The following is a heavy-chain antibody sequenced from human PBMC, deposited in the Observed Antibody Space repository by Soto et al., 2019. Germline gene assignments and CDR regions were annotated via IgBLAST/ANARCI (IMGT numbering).Heavy chain of an antibody. CDR2: INPNSGGT. V-gene: IGHV1-2*02. CDR3: ARACPTPYYFDY. CDR1: GYTFTGYY. Sequence: QVQLVQSGAEVKKPGASVKVSCKASGYTFTGYYMHWVRQAPGQGLEWMGWINPNSGGTSYAQKFQGRVTMTRDTPISTAYMELSRLRSDDTAVYYCARACPTPYYFDYWGQGTLVTVSS. J-gene: IGHJ4*02.